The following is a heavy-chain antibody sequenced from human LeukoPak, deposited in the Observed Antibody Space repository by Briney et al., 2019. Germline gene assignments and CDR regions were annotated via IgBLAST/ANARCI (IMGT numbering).Heavy chain of an antibody. CDR2: IYHSGST. D-gene: IGHD4-23*01. CDR1: GGSISSSNW. J-gene: IGHJ4*02. CDR3: ARHSTVVTPGFDY. V-gene: IGHV4-4*02. Sequence: SGTLSLTCAVSGGSISSSNWWSWVRQPPGKGLGWIGEIYHSGSTNYNPSLKSRVTISVDTSKNQFSLKLSSVTAADTAVYYCARHSTVVTPGFDYWGQGTLVTVSS.